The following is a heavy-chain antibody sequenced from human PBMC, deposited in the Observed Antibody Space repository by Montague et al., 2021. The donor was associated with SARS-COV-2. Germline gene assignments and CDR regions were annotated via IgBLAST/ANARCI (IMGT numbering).Heavy chain of an antibody. D-gene: IGHD3-16*01. CDR2: FDHSGDT. CDR3: AREFRIELWQTNWYFGL. CDR1: GGSISGNY. Sequence: LSLPCRVSGGSISGNYWGWIRQPPGKGLEWIGNFDHSGDTKYNPSLKSRATISVDTSKNHFALRLSSVTAADTAVYYCAREFRIELWQTNWYFGLWGRGTLVTVSS. J-gene: IGHJ2*01. V-gene: IGHV4-59*01.